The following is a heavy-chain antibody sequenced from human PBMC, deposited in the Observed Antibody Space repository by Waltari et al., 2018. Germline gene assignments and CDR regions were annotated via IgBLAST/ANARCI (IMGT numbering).Heavy chain of an antibody. CDR1: GFTLSNYW. CDR2: INEDGSSK. CDR3: ARSGGLDP. V-gene: IGHV3-74*01. J-gene: IGHJ5*02. D-gene: IGHD2-15*01. Sequence: EVQLVESGGGLVPPGGSLRLSCAASGFTLSNYWMYWVRQAPGKGLVWGSRINEDGSSKNCADSVKCRFTSCRDNAKNTLYRKMNSLRAEDTAVYYCARSGGLDPWGQGPLVTVSS.